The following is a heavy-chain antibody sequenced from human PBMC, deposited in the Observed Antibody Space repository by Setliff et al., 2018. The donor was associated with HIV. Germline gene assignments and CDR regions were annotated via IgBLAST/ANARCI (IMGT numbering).Heavy chain of an antibody. J-gene: IGHJ4*02. CDR2: LFYNGNT. D-gene: IGHD1-26*01. CDR1: GGSISNNSYY. Sequence: SSETLSLTCTVSGGSISNNSYYWGWVRQPPGKGLELIGNLFYNGNTYYNPSLKSRVTISVDTSKNQFSLKLSSVTAADTAVYYCARHPSRDSRWELDYWGQGTLVTVSS. V-gene: IGHV4-39*01. CDR3: ARHPSRDSRWELDY.